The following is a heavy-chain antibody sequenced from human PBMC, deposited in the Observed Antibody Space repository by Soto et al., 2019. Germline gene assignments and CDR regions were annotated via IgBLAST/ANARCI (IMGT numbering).Heavy chain of an antibody. J-gene: IGHJ6*02. CDR1: VVTFSSDW. CDR3: AREETPYSYGMDV. Sequence: GGSLRLSCAASVVTFSSDWMHWFGQARGKGRVWGARSNSDGRSTSYADCVKGGVTISRDNAKNTLYLQMNSLRAEDTAVYYCAREETPYSYGMDVWGQGTTVTVS. V-gene: IGHV3-74*01. CDR2: SNSDGRST.